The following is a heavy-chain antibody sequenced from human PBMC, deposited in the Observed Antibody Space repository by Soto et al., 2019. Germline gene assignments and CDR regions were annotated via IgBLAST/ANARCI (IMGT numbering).Heavy chain of an antibody. V-gene: IGHV3-23*01. CDR1: GFTFSSYA. CDR3: AKRWYSSSWYYFDY. J-gene: IGHJ4*02. CDR2: ITGSGGSK. Sequence: PGGSLRLSCAASGFTFSSYAMSWVRQAPGKGLEWVSAITGSGGSKYYADSVKGRFTISRDNSKNTLYLQMNSLRAEDTAVYYCAKRWYSSSWYYFDYWGQGTLVTVSS. D-gene: IGHD6-13*01.